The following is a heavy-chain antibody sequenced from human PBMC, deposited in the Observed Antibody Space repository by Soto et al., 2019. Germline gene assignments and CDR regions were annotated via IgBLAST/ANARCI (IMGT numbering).Heavy chain of an antibody. D-gene: IGHD3-16*01. CDR3: ARGHYAAYNWFDP. CDR1: GYTFTSYC. J-gene: IGHJ5*02. CDR2: INGGNGST. V-gene: IGHV1-3*01. Sequence: ASVKVSCKTSGYTFTSYCLHWVRQAPGQRLEWMGWINGGNGSTTYSQKFQGRLTITMDTSASTAYMELSSLRSEDTTLYYCARGHYAAYNWFDPWGQGTLVTVSS.